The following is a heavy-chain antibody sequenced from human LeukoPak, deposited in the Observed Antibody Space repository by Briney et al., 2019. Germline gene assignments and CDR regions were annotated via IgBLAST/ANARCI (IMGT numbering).Heavy chain of an antibody. CDR2: ISAYNGNT. Sequence: ASVKVSCKASGYTFTSYGISWVRQAPGQGLEWMGWISAYNGNTNYAQKLQGRVTMTTDTSTSTAYMELRSLRSDDTAVYYCARRKTTYYYDNSGYSDYWGQGTLVTVSS. CDR3: ARRKTTYYYDNSGYSDY. D-gene: IGHD3-22*01. J-gene: IGHJ4*02. V-gene: IGHV1-18*01. CDR1: GYTFTSYG.